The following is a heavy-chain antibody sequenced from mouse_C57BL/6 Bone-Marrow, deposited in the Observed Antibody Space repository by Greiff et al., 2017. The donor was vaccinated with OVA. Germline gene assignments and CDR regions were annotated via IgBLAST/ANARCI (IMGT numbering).Heavy chain of an antibody. CDR3: ARRGRVRPFAY. V-gene: IGHV1-84*01. CDR1: GYTFTDYY. Sequence: QVQLQQSGPELVKPGASVNICFPSSGYTFTDYYINWVKQRPGQGLEWIGWIYPGSGNTKYNEKFKGKATLTVDTSSSTAYMQLSSLTSEDSAVYFCARRGRVRPFAYWGQGTLVTVSA. D-gene: IGHD2-14*01. J-gene: IGHJ3*01. CDR2: IYPGSGNT.